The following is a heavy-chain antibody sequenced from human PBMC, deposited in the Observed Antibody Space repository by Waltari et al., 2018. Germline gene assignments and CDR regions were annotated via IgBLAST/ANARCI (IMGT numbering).Heavy chain of an antibody. D-gene: IGHD6-19*01. CDR2: ISWNSGSI. CDR3: AREGAEQWVVEDYGMDV. V-gene: IGHV3-9*01. Sequence: EVQLVESGGGLVQPGRSLRLSCAASGFTFDDYAMHWVRQAPGKGLEWVSGISWNSGSIGYADSVKGRFTISRDNAKNSLYLQMDTLRAEDTAVYYCAREGAEQWVVEDYGMDVWGQGTTVTVSS. CDR1: GFTFDDYA. J-gene: IGHJ6*02.